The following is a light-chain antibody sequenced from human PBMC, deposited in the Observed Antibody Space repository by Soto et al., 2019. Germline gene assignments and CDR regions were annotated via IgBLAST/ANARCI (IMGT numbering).Light chain of an antibody. V-gene: IGKV3-11*01. CDR2: DAS. J-gene: IGKJ1*01. CDR3: QQRSNWPPWT. Sequence: EIVLTQSPGTLSLSPGARATLSCRASQSVSNYLAWYQQKPGQAPRLLIYDASNRPTDIPARFSGSGSGTDFTLTISSLEPEDFAVYYCQQRSNWPPWTFGQGTKVDFK. CDR1: QSVSNY.